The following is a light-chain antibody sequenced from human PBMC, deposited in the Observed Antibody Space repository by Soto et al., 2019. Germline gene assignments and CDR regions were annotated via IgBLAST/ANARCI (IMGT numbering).Light chain of an antibody. CDR1: SSNIGNNY. CDR2: ENN. Sequence: QSVLTQPPSVSAAPGQTVTISCSGSSSNIGNNYLSWYQQLPGTAPKLLIYENNKRPSGIPDRFSGSKSGTSATLGITGLQTGDEADYYCGTWDNSLSAGVFGGGTKVTVL. CDR3: GTWDNSLSAGV. J-gene: IGLJ3*02. V-gene: IGLV1-51*02.